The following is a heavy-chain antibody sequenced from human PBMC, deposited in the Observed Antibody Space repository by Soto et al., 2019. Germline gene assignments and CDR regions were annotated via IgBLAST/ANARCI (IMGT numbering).Heavy chain of an antibody. Sequence: PGGSLRLSCAASGFTFSSYSMNWVRQAPGKGLEWVSYISSSSSTIYYADSVKGRFTISRDNAKNSLYLQMNSLRAEDTAVYYCARRRYILTGYYIYYYYYMDVWGKGTTVTVSS. V-gene: IGHV3-48*01. J-gene: IGHJ6*03. CDR3: ARRRYILTGYYIYYYYYMDV. CDR1: GFTFSSYS. CDR2: ISSSSSTI. D-gene: IGHD3-9*01.